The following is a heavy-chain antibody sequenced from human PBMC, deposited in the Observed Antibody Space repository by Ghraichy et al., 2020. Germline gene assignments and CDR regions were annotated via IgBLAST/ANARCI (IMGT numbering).Heavy chain of an antibody. V-gene: IGHV3-30*02. J-gene: IGHJ6*03. Sequence: GESLNISCAASGFTFSSYGMHWVRQAPGKGLEWVAFIRYDGSNKYYADSVKGRFTISRDNSKNTLYLQMNSLRAEDTAVYYCAKDGRSGSYYYYYMDVWGKGTTVTVSS. D-gene: IGHD1-26*01. CDR1: GFTFSSYG. CDR2: IRYDGSNK. CDR3: AKDGRSGSYYYYYMDV.